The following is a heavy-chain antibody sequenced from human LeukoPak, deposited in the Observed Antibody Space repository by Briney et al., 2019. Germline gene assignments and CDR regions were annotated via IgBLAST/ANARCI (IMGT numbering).Heavy chain of an antibody. J-gene: IGHJ4*02. D-gene: IGHD4-17*01. V-gene: IGHV4-4*07. CDR2: IYTSGST. Sequence: KSSETLSLTCTVSGGSISSYYWSWIRQPPGKGLEWIGRIYTSGSTNYNPSLKSRVTMSVDTSKNQFSLKLSSVTAADTAVYYCARGRRVRYRDYYFDYWGQGTLVTVSS. CDR3: ARGRRVRYRDYYFDY. CDR1: GGSISSYY.